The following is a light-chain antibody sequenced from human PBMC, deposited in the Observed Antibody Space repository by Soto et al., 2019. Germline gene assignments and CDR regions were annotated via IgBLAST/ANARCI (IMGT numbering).Light chain of an antibody. CDR1: SSDVSGYNY. V-gene: IGLV2-14*01. CDR3: SSFTSTSTQV. J-gene: IGLJ2*01. Sequence: QSALTQPASVSGSVGRSITISCTGTSSDVSGYNYVSWYQQLPGKVPKLMIYEVTNRPSGVSNRFSGSKSGNTASLTISGLQAEDEADYYCSSFTSTSTQVFGGGTKVTVL. CDR2: EVT.